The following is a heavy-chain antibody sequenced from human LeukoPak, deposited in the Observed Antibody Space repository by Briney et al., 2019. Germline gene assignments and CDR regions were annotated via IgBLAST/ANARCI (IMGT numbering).Heavy chain of an antibody. J-gene: IGHJ5*02. CDR3: AKLPDYILELKTWFDP. CDR1: GCSFSGYG. Sequence: GGSLRLSCAASGCSFSGYGMSWVRQAPGKGLECVSSLSDNGGITLYAGSVKGRFTISRDNSKNTLYLQMNSLRAEDTAVYYCAKLPDYILELKTWFDPWGQGTLVTVSS. D-gene: IGHD1-7*01. V-gene: IGHV3-23*01. CDR2: LSDNGGIT.